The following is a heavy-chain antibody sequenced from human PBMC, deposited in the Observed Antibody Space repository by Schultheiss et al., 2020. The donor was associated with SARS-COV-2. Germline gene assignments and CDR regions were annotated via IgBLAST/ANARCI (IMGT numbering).Heavy chain of an antibody. V-gene: IGHV3-33*01. CDR1: VFTFSSYG. Sequence: GGSLRLSCAASVFTFSSYGMHWVRQAPGKGLEWVAVIWYDGSNKYYADSVKGRITISRDNLKNTVYLQLNSLRDEDTAVYYCARAPWIQLWPLGYWGQGTLVTVSS. D-gene: IGHD5-18*01. CDR3: ARAPWIQLWPLGY. J-gene: IGHJ4*02. CDR2: IWYDGSNK.